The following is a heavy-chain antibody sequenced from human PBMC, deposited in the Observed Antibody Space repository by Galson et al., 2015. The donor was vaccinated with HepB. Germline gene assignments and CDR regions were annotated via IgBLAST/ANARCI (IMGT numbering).Heavy chain of an antibody. CDR3: ARSRVATTPYYFDY. V-gene: IGHV3-30-3*01. J-gene: IGHJ4*02. Sequence: SLRLSCAASGFTFSSYAMHWVRQAPGKGLEWVAVISYDGSNKYYADSVKGRFTISRDNSKNTLYLQMNSLRAEDTAVYYCARSRVATTPYYFDYWGQGTLVTVSS. CDR2: ISYDGSNK. CDR1: GFTFSSYA. D-gene: IGHD5-12*01.